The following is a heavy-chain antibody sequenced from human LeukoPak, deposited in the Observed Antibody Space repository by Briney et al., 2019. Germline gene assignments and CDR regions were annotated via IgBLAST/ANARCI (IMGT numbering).Heavy chain of an antibody. CDR2: IYWNDDK. Sequence: SGPTLVNPTQTLTLTCTFSGFSLSTSGVGVAWIRQPQGKALEWLALIYWNDDKRYSPSLKSRLTITKDTPKNQVVLTMTNMDPVDTATYFCVSGGGRITMVRGVIGGMDVWGQGTTVTVSS. J-gene: IGHJ6*02. CDR1: GFSLSTSGVG. CDR3: VSGGGRITMVRGVIGGMDV. D-gene: IGHD3-10*01. V-gene: IGHV2-5*01.